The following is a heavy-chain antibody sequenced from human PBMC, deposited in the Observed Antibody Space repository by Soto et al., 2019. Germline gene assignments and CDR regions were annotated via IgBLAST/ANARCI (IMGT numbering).Heavy chain of an antibody. CDR2: ISYDGGSK. V-gene: IGHV3-30-3*01. CDR3: TTPDRGYLY. Sequence: GGSLRLSCAASGFTFSGYAMHWVRLSPGKGLEWVAVISYDGGSKYSADSVKGRFTISRDNSKNTLYLQMNSLKTEDTAVYYCTTPDRGYLYWGQGTLVTVSS. CDR1: GFTFSGYA. J-gene: IGHJ4*02. D-gene: IGHD3-22*01.